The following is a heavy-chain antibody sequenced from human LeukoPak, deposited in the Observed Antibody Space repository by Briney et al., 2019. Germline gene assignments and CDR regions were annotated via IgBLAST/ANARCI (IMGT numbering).Heavy chain of an antibody. CDR2: ISGSGGST. D-gene: IGHD6-13*01. CDR3: AKPIAAAGWRPPAEYFQH. CDR1: GFTFSTYW. J-gene: IGHJ1*01. V-gene: IGHV3-23*01. Sequence: GGSLRLSCAASGFTFSTYWMTWVRQAPGKGLEWVSAISGSGGSTYYADSVKGRFTISRDNSKNTLYLQMNSLRAEDTAVYYCAKPIAAAGWRPPAEYFQHWGQGTLVTVSS.